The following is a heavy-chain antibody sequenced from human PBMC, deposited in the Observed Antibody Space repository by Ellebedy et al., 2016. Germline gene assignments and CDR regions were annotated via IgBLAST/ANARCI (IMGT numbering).Heavy chain of an antibody. Sequence: SETLSLTXTVYGDSIRSSGHWWGWVRQPPGKGLEWIGEIRHSGITKYNPSLKSRVTISVDTSKNQFSLELNSVSAADTAIYYCARTVYGDSNYMDVWGKGTTVTVSS. CDR2: IRHSGIT. V-gene: IGHV4-39*07. CDR1: GDSIRSSGHW. D-gene: IGHD4-17*01. CDR3: ARTVYGDSNYMDV. J-gene: IGHJ6*03.